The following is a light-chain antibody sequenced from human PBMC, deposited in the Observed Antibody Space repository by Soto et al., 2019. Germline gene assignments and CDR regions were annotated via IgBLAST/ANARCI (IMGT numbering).Light chain of an antibody. CDR3: CSYAGSDTWV. Sequence: QSALTQPASVSGSPGQSITISCTGTSSDVWTYNLVSWYQQPPCKAPKVMIYEVSKRPSGVSDRFSGSKSLNTASLTLSGLQAEDEADDYCCSYAGSDTWVFGGGTKVTVL. CDR1: SSDVWTYNL. CDR2: EVS. V-gene: IGLV2-23*02. J-gene: IGLJ3*02.